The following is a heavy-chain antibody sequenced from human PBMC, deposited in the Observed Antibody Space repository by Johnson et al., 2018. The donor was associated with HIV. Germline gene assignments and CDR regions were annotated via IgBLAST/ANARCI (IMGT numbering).Heavy chain of an antibody. D-gene: IGHD6-6*01. V-gene: IGHV3-74*02. Sequence: VQLVESGGGVVQPGGSLRLSCAASGFTFSSYWMHWVRQAPGKGLVWVSRINSDGSSTSYADSVKGRFTISRDNSKNTLYLQMGSLRAEDMAVYYCARGRGSSSADAFDIWGQGTMVTVSS. CDR2: INSDGSST. CDR1: GFTFSSYW. CDR3: ARGRGSSSADAFDI. J-gene: IGHJ3*02.